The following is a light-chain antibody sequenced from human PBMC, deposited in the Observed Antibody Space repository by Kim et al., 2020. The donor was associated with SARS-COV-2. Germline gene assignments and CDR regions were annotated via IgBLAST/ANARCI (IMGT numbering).Light chain of an antibody. Sequence: SASVGGRVTITCRAGQSISTYLNWYQQSPGKAPKLLIYATSTLHNGVPSRFSGGGSGTNFTLTISSLQPEDFATYYCQQTYALPVTFGPGTKVDIK. V-gene: IGKV1-39*01. CDR3: QQTYALPVT. CDR1: QSISTY. CDR2: ATS. J-gene: IGKJ3*01.